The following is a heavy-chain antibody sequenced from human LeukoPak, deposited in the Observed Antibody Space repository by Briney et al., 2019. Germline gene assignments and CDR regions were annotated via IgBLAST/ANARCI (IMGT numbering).Heavy chain of an antibody. D-gene: IGHD3-22*01. CDR3: ARDRVTHYYDSSGIFDY. V-gene: IGHV3-48*03. CDR1: GFTFSSYE. Sequence: GGSLRLSCAASGFTFSSYEMNWVRQAPGKGLEWVSYISSSGSTIYYADSVKGRFTISRDNAKNSLYLHMNSLRAEDTAVYYCARDRVTHYYDSSGIFDYWGQGTLVTVSS. J-gene: IGHJ4*02. CDR2: ISSSGSTI.